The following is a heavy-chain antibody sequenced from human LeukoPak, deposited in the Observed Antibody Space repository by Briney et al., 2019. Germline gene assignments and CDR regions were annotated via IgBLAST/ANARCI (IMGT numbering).Heavy chain of an antibody. CDR1: GGSITSYY. J-gene: IGHJ4*02. CDR2: IFYSGST. CDR3: ARKTSSSWCFDY. D-gene: IGHD6-13*01. Sequence: PSETLSLTCTVSGGSITSYYWSWIRQPPGKGLEWIGYIFYSGSTTYNPSLKSRVTISLDTFKNQFSLRLSSVTAADTAVYYCARKTSSSWCFDYWGQGTLVTVSS. V-gene: IGHV4-59*08.